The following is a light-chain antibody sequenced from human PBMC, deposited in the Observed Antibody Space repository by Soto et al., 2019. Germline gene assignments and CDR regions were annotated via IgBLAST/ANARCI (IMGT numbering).Light chain of an antibody. J-gene: IGKJ5*01. CDR1: QSVSSY. CDR2: GAS. V-gene: IGKV3-15*01. CDR3: QQYNNWPPWT. Sequence: EIVVTQSPATLSVSPGERATLSCRASQSVSSYLAWYQQKPGQAPRLLIYGASTRATGIPARFSGSGSGTEFTLTISSLQSEDFAVYYCQQYNNWPPWTFGQGTRLEIK.